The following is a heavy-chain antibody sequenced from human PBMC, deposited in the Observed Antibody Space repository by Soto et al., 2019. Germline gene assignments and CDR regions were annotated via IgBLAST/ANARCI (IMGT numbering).Heavy chain of an antibody. D-gene: IGHD3-10*01. CDR2: ISSSGSTI. CDR3: ARVRGVMYYYYMDV. J-gene: IGHJ6*03. CDR1: GFTFSDYY. Sequence: GGSLRLSCAASGFTFSDYYMSWIRQAPGKGLEWVSYISSSGSTIYYADSVKGRFTISRDNAKNSLYLQMNSLRAEDTAVYYCARVRGVMYYYYMDVWGKGTTVTVSS. V-gene: IGHV3-11*01.